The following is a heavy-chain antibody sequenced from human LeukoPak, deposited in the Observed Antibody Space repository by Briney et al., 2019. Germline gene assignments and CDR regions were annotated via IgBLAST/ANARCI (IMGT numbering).Heavy chain of an antibody. CDR2: IYYSGST. V-gene: IGHV4-31*03. J-gene: IGHJ4*02. Sequence: SQTLSLTCTVSGGSISSGGYYWSWIRQHPGKGLEWIGCIYYSGSTYYNPSLKSRVTISVDTSKNQFSLKLSSVTAADTAVYYCATTPDPGYSSGWFFDSWGQGTLVTVSS. CDR3: ATTPDPGYSSGWFFDS. CDR1: GGSISSGGYY. D-gene: IGHD6-19*01.